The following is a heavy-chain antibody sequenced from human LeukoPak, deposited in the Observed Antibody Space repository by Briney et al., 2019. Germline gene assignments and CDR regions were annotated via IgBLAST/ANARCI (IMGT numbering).Heavy chain of an antibody. CDR3: ARRDYYDNPINHYYYYYMDV. Sequence: ASVKVSCKASGYTFTSYGISWVRQAPGQGLEWMGWISAYNGNTNYAQKLQGRVTMTTDTSTSTAYMELRSLRSDDTAVYYCARRDYYDNPINHYYYYYMDVWGKGTTVTVSS. J-gene: IGHJ6*03. V-gene: IGHV1-18*01. D-gene: IGHD3-22*01. CDR1: GYTFTSYG. CDR2: ISAYNGNT.